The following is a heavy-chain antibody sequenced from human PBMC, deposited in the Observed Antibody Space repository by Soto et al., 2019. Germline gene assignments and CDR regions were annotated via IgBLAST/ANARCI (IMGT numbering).Heavy chain of an antibody. D-gene: IGHD6-19*01. CDR1: GYTFTSYG. Sequence: ASVKVSCKASGYTFTSYGISWVRQAPGQGLEWMGWISAYNGNTNYAQKLQGRVTMTTDTSTSTAYMELRSLRSDDTAVYYCARAHYSSGWYLSPSYYYYGMDVWGQGTTVTVS. CDR3: ARAHYSSGWYLSPSYYYYGMDV. CDR2: ISAYNGNT. J-gene: IGHJ6*02. V-gene: IGHV1-18*01.